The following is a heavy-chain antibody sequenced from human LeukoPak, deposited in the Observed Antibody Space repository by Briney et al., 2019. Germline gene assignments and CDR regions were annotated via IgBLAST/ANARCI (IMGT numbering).Heavy chain of an antibody. V-gene: IGHV4-34*01. CDR3: ARAVAALAGRYYFDN. J-gene: IGHJ4*02. CDR1: GGSFSGYY. Sequence: SETLSLTCAVYGGSFSGYYWSWIRQPPGKGLEWIGEINHSGSTNYNPSLKSRVTISVDTSKNQFSLKLSSVTAADTAVYYCARAVAALAGRYYFDNWGQGTLVTVSS. CDR2: INHSGST. D-gene: IGHD6-19*01.